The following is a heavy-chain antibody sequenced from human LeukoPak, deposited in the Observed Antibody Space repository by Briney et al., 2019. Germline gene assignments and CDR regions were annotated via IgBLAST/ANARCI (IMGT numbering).Heavy chain of an antibody. V-gene: IGHV5-51*01. J-gene: IGHJ4*02. D-gene: IGHD2-15*01. CDR1: GSIFISYW. Sequence: GASLQISGEGAGSIFISYWIGGGRPLAGKGQEGMGIIYTGDFDTKDSPSWQGQVTISANNNKNTAYLKWSSLKASDTAMYYCARPDCSGVTCYYDYWGQGTLVTVSS. CDR2: IYTGDFDT. CDR3: ARPDCSGVTCYYDY.